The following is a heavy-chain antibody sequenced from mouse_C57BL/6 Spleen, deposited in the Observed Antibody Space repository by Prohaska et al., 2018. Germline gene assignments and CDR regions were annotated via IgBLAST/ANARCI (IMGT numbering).Heavy chain of an antibody. J-gene: IGHJ4*01. V-gene: IGHV2-2*01. Sequence: PGQGLEWLGVIWSGGSTDYNAAFISRLSISKDNSKSQVFFKMNSLQTDDTAIYFYTRKFARYLAVAFSVQGVSVTVST. CDR2: IWSGGST. CDR3: TRKFARYLAVAF.